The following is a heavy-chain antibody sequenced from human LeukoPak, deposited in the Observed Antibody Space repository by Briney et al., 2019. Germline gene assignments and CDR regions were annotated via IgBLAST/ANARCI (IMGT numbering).Heavy chain of an antibody. CDR2: VFYSGST. CDR1: GGSISNYY. D-gene: IGHD3-22*01. Sequence: SETLSLTCTVSGGSISNYYWSWIRQPPGKGLEWIGYVFYSGSTNYNPSLRSRVTISVDTSKNQFSLKLSSVTAADTAVYYCARDRSFYYDSSGYYPPYFDYWGQGTLVTVSS. CDR3: ARDRSFYYDSSGYYPPYFDY. V-gene: IGHV4-59*01. J-gene: IGHJ4*02.